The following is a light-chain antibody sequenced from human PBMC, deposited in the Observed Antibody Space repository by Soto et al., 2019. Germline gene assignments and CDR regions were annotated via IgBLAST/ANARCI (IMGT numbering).Light chain of an antibody. CDR1: QTISSW. J-gene: IGKJ1*01. CDR3: RQSYSTPRT. Sequence: DIQMTQSPSTLSGSVGDRVTITCRASQTISSWLAWYQQKPGKAPNLLIYAASSLQSGVPSRFSGSGSGTDFTLTISSLQPEDFATYYCRQSYSTPRTFGQGTKVDIK. CDR2: AAS. V-gene: IGKV1-39*01.